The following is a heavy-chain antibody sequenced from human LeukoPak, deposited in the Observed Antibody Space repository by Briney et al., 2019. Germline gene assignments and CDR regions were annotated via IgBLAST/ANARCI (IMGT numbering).Heavy chain of an antibody. Sequence: GASVKVSCKASGYTFTSYGISWVRQAPGQGLEWMGWISAYNGNTNYAQKLQGRVTMTTDTSTSTAYMELRSLRSDDTAVYYCARDPITYYDFWSGYLYYFDYWGQGTLVTVSS. CDR2: ISAYNGNT. CDR1: GYTFTSYG. V-gene: IGHV1-18*01. J-gene: IGHJ4*02. CDR3: ARDPITYYDFWSGYLYYFDY. D-gene: IGHD3-3*01.